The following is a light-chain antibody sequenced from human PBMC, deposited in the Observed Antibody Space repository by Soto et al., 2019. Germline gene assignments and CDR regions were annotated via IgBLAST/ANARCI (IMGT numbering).Light chain of an antibody. J-gene: IGKJ1*01. Sequence: DIPMTQSPSTLSASVGDRVTITCRASQSISIWLGWYQQKPGKAPNLLIYKTSSLETGVPSRFSGSGSGTEFTLTISSLQPDDFATYYCQHWNDYSWTFGQGTKVEVK. V-gene: IGKV1-5*03. CDR3: QHWNDYSWT. CDR2: KTS. CDR1: QSISIW.